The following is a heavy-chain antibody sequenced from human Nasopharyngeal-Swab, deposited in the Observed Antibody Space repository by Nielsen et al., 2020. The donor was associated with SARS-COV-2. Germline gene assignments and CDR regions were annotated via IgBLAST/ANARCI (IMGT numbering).Heavy chain of an antibody. CDR1: GFTFSSYS. V-gene: IGHV3-21*01. Sequence: GESLKISCAASGFTFSSYSMNWVRQAPGKGLEWGSSISSSSSYIYYADSVKGRFTISRDNAKNSLYLQMNSLRAEDTAVYYCASVRGGYNRGAFDIWGQGTMVTVSS. J-gene: IGHJ3*02. D-gene: IGHD5-24*01. CDR3: ASVRGGYNRGAFDI. CDR2: ISSSSSYI.